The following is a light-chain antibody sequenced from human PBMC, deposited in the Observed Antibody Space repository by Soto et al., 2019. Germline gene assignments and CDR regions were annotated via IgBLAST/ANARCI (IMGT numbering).Light chain of an antibody. CDR3: SSYTSSSTYV. J-gene: IGLJ1*01. CDR1: GSDVGGYNY. CDR2: DVS. Sequence: QSVLTQPPSASGSPGQSVTISCTGTGSDVGGYNYVSWYQQHPGKAPRLMIYDVSNRPSGVSDRFSGSKSGNTASLTIPGLQAEDEAEYYCSSYTSSSTYVFGTGTKVTVL. V-gene: IGLV2-14*01.